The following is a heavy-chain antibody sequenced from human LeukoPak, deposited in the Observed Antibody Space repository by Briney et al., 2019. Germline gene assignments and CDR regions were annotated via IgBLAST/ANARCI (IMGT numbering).Heavy chain of an antibody. D-gene: IGHD1-26*01. J-gene: IGHJ6*02. Sequence: SVKVSCKASGGTFSSYAISWVRQAPGQGLEWMGRIIPILGIANYAQKFQGRVTITADKPTSTAYMELSSLRSEDTAVYYSARQKWEQQGRDYYFYGLDVWGPGTTVTVSS. CDR1: GGTFSSYA. CDR3: ARQKWEQQGRDYYFYGLDV. V-gene: IGHV1-69*04. CDR2: IIPILGIA.